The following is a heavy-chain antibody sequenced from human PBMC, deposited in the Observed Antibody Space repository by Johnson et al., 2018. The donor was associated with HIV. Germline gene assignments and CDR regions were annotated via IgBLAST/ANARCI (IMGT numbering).Heavy chain of an antibody. J-gene: IGHJ3*02. CDR1: GFSFNNYA. D-gene: IGHD1-26*01. Sequence: QVQLVESGGGVVQPGRSLRLSCGASGFSFNNYAMHWVRQAPGKGLEWVAVIGYDGSNKYYADSVKGRLTVSRDNSKNTLYLHMNSLRAEDTALYYCARERVGDAFDIWGQGTMVTVS. V-gene: IGHV3-30*04. CDR2: IGYDGSNK. CDR3: ARERVGDAFDI.